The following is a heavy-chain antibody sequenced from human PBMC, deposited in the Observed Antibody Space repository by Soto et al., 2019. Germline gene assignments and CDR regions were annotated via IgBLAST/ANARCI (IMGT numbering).Heavy chain of an antibody. CDR2: ISAYNGNT. Sequence: GASVKVSCKASGYTFTSYGISWVRQAPGQGLEWMGWISAYNGNTNYAQKLQGRVTMTTDTSTSTAYMELRSLRSDDTAVYYCARDAVLPWFGEPQAYYYYYMDVWGKGTTVTVSS. CDR3: ARDAVLPWFGEPQAYYYYYMDV. D-gene: IGHD3-10*01. J-gene: IGHJ6*03. V-gene: IGHV1-18*01. CDR1: GYTFTSYG.